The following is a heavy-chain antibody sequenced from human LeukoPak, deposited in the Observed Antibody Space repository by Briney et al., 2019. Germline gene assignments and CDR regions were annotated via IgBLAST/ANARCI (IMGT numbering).Heavy chain of an antibody. Sequence: GGSLRLSCAASGSTFSSYGMHWVRQAPGKGLEWVAVISYDGSNKYYADSVKGRFTISRDNSKNTLYLQVNSVRAEDTAVYYSARHSSGWYFSSEIDYWGQGTLVTVSS. J-gene: IGHJ4*02. V-gene: IGHV3-30*03. CDR3: ARHSSGWYFSSEIDY. D-gene: IGHD6-19*01. CDR2: ISYDGSNK. CDR1: GSTFSSYG.